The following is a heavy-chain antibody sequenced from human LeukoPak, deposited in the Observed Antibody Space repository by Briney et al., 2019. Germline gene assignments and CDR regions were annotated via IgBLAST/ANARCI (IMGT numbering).Heavy chain of an antibody. CDR2: ISSSSSTI. J-gene: IGHJ6*03. CDR3: ARANRRGYDQGYSSSWPYYYMDV. CDR1: GFTFSSYS. Sequence: PGGSLRLSCAASGFTFSSYSMNWVRQAPGKGLEWVSYISSSSSTIYYADSVKGRFTISRDNAKNSLYLQMNSLRAEDTAVYYCARANRRGYDQGYSSSWPYYYMDVWGKGTTVTVSS. V-gene: IGHV3-48*01. D-gene: IGHD6-13*01.